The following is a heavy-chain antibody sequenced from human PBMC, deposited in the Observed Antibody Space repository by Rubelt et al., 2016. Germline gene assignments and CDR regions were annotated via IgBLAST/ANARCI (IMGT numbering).Heavy chain of an antibody. CDR3: VRGLDS. J-gene: IGHJ4*02. CDR2: ISDGGTVK. V-gene: IGHV3-30*03. CDR1: GLTLSNYW. Sequence: QLVESGGGVVQPGGSLRLSCAASGLTLSNYWMSWVRQAPGKGLEWVAVISDGGTVKDYTDSVKGRFTISRDNSKNSLDLQMNSLRVDDTAVYYCVRGLDSWGQGTLVTVSS. D-gene: IGHD2-21*01.